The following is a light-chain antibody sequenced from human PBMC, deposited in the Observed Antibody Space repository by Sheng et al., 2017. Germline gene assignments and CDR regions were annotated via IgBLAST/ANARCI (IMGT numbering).Light chain of an antibody. CDR1: QSVFYSPNNKYL. Sequence: DIVLTQSPDSLAVSLGERATINCKSSQSVFYSPNNKYLFGWFQQKPGQPPRLLIYGASTRGPGSLTDLSGSGSGTDFTLTINNLQAEDVAVYYCQPILLVTPPDFGPGTQSGNQ. CDR2: GAS. V-gene: IGKV4-1*01. J-gene: IGKJ3*01. CDR3: QPILLVTPPD.